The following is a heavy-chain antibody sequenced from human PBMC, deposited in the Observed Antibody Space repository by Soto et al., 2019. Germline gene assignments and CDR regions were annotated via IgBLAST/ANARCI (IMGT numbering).Heavy chain of an antibody. Sequence: QVQLVESGGGVVQPGRSLRLSCAASGFTFSSYGMHWVRQAPGKGLEWVEVIWYDASNKYYADSVKGRFTISRDNSKNTLYLQMNSLRGDDTAVYYCATLASKNGFDIWGQGTMVTVSS. CDR2: IWYDASNK. CDR1: GFTFSSYG. V-gene: IGHV3-33*01. D-gene: IGHD6-19*01. J-gene: IGHJ3*02. CDR3: ATLASKNGFDI.